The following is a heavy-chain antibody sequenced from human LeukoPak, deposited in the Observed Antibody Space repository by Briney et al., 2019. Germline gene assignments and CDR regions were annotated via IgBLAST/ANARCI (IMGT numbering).Heavy chain of an antibody. V-gene: IGHV3-74*01. D-gene: IGHD3-3*01. CDR1: GFDFSSNW. CDR2: IKGDGIST. CDR3: AGGPGFLIDC. J-gene: IGHJ4*02. Sequence: GGSLRLSRAASGFDFSSNWMHWVRHAPGQGLVWVSRIKGDGISTNYADSVKGRFTISRDIAKNTLYLQMNSLRAEDTGVYYCAGGPGFLIDCWGQGTLVTVSS.